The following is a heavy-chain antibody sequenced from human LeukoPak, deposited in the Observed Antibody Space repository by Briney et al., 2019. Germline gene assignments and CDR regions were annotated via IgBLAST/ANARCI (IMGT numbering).Heavy chain of an antibody. J-gene: IGHJ4*02. CDR1: GFTSSSYA. CDR2: ISYDGSNK. CDR3: ARQDCSSGSCYNDY. V-gene: IGHV3-30*03. Sequence: PGGSRRPSFEAPGFTSSSYAMHWVRKAPAKGLSGGAVISYDGSNKYYADSVKGRFTISRDNSKNTLYLQMNSLRAEDTAVYYCARQDCSSGSCYNDYWGQGTLVTVSS. D-gene: IGHD2-2*02.